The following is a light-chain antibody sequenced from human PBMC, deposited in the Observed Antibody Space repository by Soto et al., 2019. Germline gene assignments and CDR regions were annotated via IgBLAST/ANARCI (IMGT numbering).Light chain of an antibody. Sequence: DIQMTQSPSTLSASVGARVTITCRASQSISTWLAWYQQKPGRAPKILIYRASTLESGVPSRFSGSGSGTEFTLTISSLQPDDFATYYGQQYSVYRTFGQGTKVDFK. CDR2: RAS. J-gene: IGKJ1*01. CDR3: QQYSVYRT. V-gene: IGKV1-5*03. CDR1: QSISTW.